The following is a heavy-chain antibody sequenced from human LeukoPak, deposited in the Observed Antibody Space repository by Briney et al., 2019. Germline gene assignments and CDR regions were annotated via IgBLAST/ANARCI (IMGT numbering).Heavy chain of an antibody. J-gene: IGHJ6*03. V-gene: IGHV3-7*01. CDR2: IKQDGSEK. Sequence: GGSLRLSCAASRFTFSSYWMSWVRQAPGKGLEWVANIKQDGSEKYYVDSVKGRFTISRDNSKNSLYLQMNSLSAEDTAVYYCAREWGQGRKYYYYYMDVWGKGTTVTVSS. CDR1: RFTFSSYW. D-gene: IGHD1-26*01. CDR3: AREWGQGRKYYYYYMDV.